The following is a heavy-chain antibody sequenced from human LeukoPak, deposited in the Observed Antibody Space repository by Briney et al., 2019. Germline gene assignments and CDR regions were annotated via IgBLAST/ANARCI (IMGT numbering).Heavy chain of an antibody. J-gene: IGHJ4*02. V-gene: IGHV3-48*01. CDR1: RFTFSTYS. D-gene: IGHD4-23*01. CDR2: ISSSGSTI. CDR3: ARHRYPTPGIDY. Sequence: GGSLRLSCAASRFTFSTYSMNWVRQAPGKRLEWVSYISSSGSTIYYADSVKGRFTISRDNAKNSLCLQINSLRAEDTAVYYCARHRYPTPGIDYWGQGTLVTVSS.